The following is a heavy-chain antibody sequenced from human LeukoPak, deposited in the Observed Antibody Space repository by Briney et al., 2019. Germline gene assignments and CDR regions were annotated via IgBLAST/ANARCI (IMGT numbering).Heavy chain of an antibody. D-gene: IGHD3-9*01. CDR2: INPSGGRT. CDR1: GYTLTSYY. V-gene: IGHV1-46*01. J-gene: IGHJ4*02. Sequence: ASVKVSCKASGYTLTSYYMHWVRQAPGQGPEWMGVINPSGGRTTSYAQKIQGRVTMTRDTSMGTVNMELSSLRSEDTAVYYCARGTLRYFDFWGQGTLVTVSS. CDR3: ARGTLRYFDF.